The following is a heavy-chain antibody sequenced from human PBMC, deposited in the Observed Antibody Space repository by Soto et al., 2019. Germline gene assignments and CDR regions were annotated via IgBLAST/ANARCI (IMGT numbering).Heavy chain of an antibody. CDR2: ISAGSEGA. CDR3: ARDLWWYLH. J-gene: IGHJ4*02. V-gene: IGHV3-23*01. CDR1: GFTFSSHA. D-gene: IGHD2-15*01. Sequence: EVQLLESGGGLVQPGGALRLSFAASGFTFSSHAMSWVRQAPGKGLEWISSISAGSEGAYYADSVKGRFTISRDNSNNTLYLQMNSLRAEDTAVYYCARDLWWYLHWGQGTLVTVSS.